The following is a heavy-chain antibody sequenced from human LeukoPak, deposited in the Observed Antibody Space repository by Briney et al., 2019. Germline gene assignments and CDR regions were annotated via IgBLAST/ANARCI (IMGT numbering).Heavy chain of an antibody. CDR1: GYTFTIYY. CDR2: INPRGGST. V-gene: IGHV1-46*01. Sequence: ASVKVSCKASGYTFTIYYIHWGRQAPGQGLEWMGIINPRGGSTSYAQKFQGRVTITRDTSTSTVYMELSSLSSEDTAVYYCERVTSSGCFDYWGQGTLVTVSS. D-gene: IGHD6-19*01. CDR3: ERVTSSGCFDY. J-gene: IGHJ4*02.